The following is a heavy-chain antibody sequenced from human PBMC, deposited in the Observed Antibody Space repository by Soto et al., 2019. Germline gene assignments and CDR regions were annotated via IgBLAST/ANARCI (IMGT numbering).Heavy chain of an antibody. D-gene: IGHD3-3*01. Sequence: GGSLRLSCAASGFTFSSHAMSWVRQAPGKGLEWVSAISGSGGSTYYADSVKGRFTISRDNSKNTLYLQMNSLRAEDTAVYYCAFNRAILNWFDPWGQGTLVTVSS. CDR1: GFTFSSHA. CDR3: AFNRAILNWFDP. V-gene: IGHV3-23*01. J-gene: IGHJ5*02. CDR2: ISGSGGST.